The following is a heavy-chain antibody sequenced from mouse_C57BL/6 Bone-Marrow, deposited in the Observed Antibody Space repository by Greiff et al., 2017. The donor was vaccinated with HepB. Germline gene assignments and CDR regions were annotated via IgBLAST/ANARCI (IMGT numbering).Heavy chain of an antibody. Sequence: QVQLKQPGAELVKPGASVKMSCKASGYTFTSYWITWVKQRPGQGLEWIGDIYPGSGSTNYNEKFKSKATLTVDTSSSTAYMQLSSLTSEDSAVYYCARLRNDYDNYAMDYWGQGTSVTVSS. CDR2: IYPGSGST. CDR3: ARLRNDYDNYAMDY. CDR1: GYTFTSYW. D-gene: IGHD2-4*01. V-gene: IGHV1-55*01. J-gene: IGHJ4*01.